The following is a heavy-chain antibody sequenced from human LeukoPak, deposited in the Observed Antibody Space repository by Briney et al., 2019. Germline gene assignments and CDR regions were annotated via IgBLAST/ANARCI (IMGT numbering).Heavy chain of an antibody. V-gene: IGHV4-30-2*01. CDR1: GGSISSGGYS. CDR3: ARGLRGSPGVDY. Sequence: PQTLSLTCAVSGGSISSGGYSWSWIWQPPGKGLEWIGYIYHSGSTYYNPSLKSRVTISVDRSKNQFSLKLSSVTAADTAVYYCARGLRGSPGVDYWGQGTLVTVSS. D-gene: IGHD4-17*01. J-gene: IGHJ4*02. CDR2: IYHSGST.